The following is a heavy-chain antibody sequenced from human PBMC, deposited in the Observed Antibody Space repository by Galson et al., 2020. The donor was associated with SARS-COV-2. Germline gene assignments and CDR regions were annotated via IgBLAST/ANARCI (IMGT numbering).Heavy chain of an antibody. CDR2: INWDDDK. CDR3: ARTHYDILTGRNWFDP. D-gene: IGHD3-9*01. J-gene: IGHJ5*02. CDR1: GFSLSTSGMC. V-gene: IGHV2-70*01. Sequence: SGPTLVKPTQTLTLTCTFSGFSLSTSGMCVSWIRQPPGKALEWLALINWDDDKYYSTSLKTRLTISKDTSKNQVVLTMTNMDPVDTATYYCARTHYDILTGRNWFDPWGQGTLVTVSS.